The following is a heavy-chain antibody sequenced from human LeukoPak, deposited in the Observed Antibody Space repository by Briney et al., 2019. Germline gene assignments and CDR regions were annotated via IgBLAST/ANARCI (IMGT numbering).Heavy chain of an antibody. CDR2: IPYMVIT. CDR3: AGSYHYYMDV. Sequence: PSETLSLTCTVSGGSISNYNWSWNRQPPGKGLEWIGYIPYMVITKYKPSLRTGLPISEDTSKKQFSLKLSSVTAADTAVYYCAGSYHYYMDVWGKGTTVTVSS. CDR1: GGSISNYN. J-gene: IGHJ6*03. V-gene: IGHV4-59*01.